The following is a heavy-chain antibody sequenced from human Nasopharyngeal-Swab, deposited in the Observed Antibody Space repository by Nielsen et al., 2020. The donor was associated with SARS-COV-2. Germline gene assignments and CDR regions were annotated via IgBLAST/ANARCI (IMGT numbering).Heavy chain of an antibody. J-gene: IGHJ4*02. V-gene: IGHV3-7*04. CDR2: IKQDGSEK. Sequence: GGSLRLSCVASGFTFSSYWMSWVRQAPGKGLEWVANIKQDGSEKYYVDSVKGRFTISRDNAKNSVYLQMNSLRAEDTAVYYCARGHNWSFDYWGQGTLVTVSA. CDR1: GFTFSSYW. CDR3: ARGHNWSFDY. D-gene: IGHD1-1*01.